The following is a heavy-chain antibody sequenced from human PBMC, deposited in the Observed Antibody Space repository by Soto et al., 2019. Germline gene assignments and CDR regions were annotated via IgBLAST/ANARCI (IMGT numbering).Heavy chain of an antibody. CDR3: KRRATVSYHAMDA. CDR1: GFTCSSYK. CDR2: TSYDGSKT. V-gene: IGHV3-30-3*01. Sequence: SLLVTWAPSGFTCSSYKMHWVRQAPGKGLEWVAITSYDGSKTYYADSVKGRFTTSRYNSKNTLDLQMDRLRDGDTAVYYCKRRATVSYHAMDAWGQGTTVT. J-gene: IGHJ6*02. D-gene: IGHD4-17*01.